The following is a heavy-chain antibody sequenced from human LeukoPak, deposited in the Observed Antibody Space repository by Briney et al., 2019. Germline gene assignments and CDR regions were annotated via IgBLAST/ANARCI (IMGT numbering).Heavy chain of an antibody. V-gene: IGHV3-30*04. D-gene: IGHD6-19*01. CDR2: ISYDGSNK. J-gene: IGHJ4*02. CDR3: AKDNWLPSSPAVAGLGD. CDR1: GFTFRSYT. Sequence: QSGGSLRLSCAASGFTFRSYTMHWVRQAPGKGLEWVAVISYDGSNKYYADSVKGRFTISRDNSRNTLYLQMNSLTVEDTAVYYCAKDNWLPSSPAVAGLGDWDQGTLVTVSS.